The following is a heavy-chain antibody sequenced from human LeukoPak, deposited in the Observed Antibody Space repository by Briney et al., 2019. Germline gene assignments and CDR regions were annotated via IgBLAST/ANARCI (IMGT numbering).Heavy chain of an antibody. Sequence: ASVKVSCKASGYTFTSYGISWVRQAPGQGLEWMGWISAYNGNTNYAQKLQGRVTMTTDTSTSTAYMELRSLRSDDTAVYYCARDLVGATSSEHGYWGQGTLVTVSS. CDR3: ARDLVGATSSEHGY. J-gene: IGHJ4*02. D-gene: IGHD1-26*01. CDR1: GYTFTSYG. V-gene: IGHV1-18*01. CDR2: ISAYNGNT.